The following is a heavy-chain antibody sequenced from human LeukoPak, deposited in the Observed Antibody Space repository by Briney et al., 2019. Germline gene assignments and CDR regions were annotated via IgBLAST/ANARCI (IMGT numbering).Heavy chain of an antibody. CDR3: AKGMSGSSPYNWFDP. J-gene: IGHJ5*02. Sequence: PGGSLRLSCAASGLIFSNYAMSWVRQAPGKGLEWVSVIGGSGVNTYYADSVKGRFTISGDNSKNTLFLQMNSLRAEDTAVYYCAKGMSGSSPYNWFDPWGKGTLVTVSS. CDR1: GLIFSNYA. V-gene: IGHV3-23*01. D-gene: IGHD1-26*01. CDR2: IGGSGVNT.